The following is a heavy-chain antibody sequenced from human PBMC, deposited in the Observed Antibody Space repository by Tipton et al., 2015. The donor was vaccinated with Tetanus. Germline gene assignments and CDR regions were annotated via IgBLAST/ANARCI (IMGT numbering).Heavy chain of an antibody. J-gene: IGHJ4*02. D-gene: IGHD1-1*01. CDR2: NGGYNGDT. CDR3: ARGGTMDY. Sequence: QSGAEVKKPGASVKVSCRASGYSFTTHGINWVRQAPGQGLEWLGWNGGYNGDTNYAQKFQGRVTMTTDTSANTAYMELRSLRSDDTAVYFCARGGTMDYWGQGTLVTVSA. CDR1: GYSFTTHG. V-gene: IGHV1-18*01.